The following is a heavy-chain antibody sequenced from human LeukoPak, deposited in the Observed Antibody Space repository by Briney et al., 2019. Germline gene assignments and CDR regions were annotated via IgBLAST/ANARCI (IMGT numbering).Heavy chain of an antibody. CDR3: ARDKEDIVATIIDAFDI. J-gene: IGHJ3*02. D-gene: IGHD5-12*01. V-gene: IGHV3-7*01. Sequence: GGSLRLSCAASGFTFSSYWMSWVRQAPGKGLEWVANIKQDGSEKYYVDSVKGRFTISRDNAKNSLYLQMNSLRAEDTAVYYCARDKEDIVATIIDAFDIWGQGTMVTVSS. CDR1: GFTFSSYW. CDR2: IKQDGSEK.